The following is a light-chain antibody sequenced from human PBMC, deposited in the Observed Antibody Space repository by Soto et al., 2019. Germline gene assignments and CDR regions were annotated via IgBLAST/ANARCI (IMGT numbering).Light chain of an antibody. CDR2: GAS. CDR1: QSVRSN. CDR3: QQYGSSPRT. V-gene: IGKV3-20*01. Sequence: EIVMTQSPATLSVSPGERVTLSCRASQSVRSNLAWYQQKPGQGPRLLIYGASSRATGIPDRFSGSGSGTDFTLIISRLEPEDFAMYYCQQYGSSPRTFGQGTKVDIK. J-gene: IGKJ1*01.